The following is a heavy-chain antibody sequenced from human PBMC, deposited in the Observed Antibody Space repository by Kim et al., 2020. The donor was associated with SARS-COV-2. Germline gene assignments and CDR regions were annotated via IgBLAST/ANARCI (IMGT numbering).Heavy chain of an antibody. Sequence: GGSLRLSCTASGFTFGDYAMSWFRQAPGKGLEWVGFIRSKAYGGTTEYAASVKGRFTISRDDSKSIAYLQMNSLKTEDTAVYYCTRRYCGGDCYSDYFDYWGQGTLVTVSS. CDR1: GFTFGDYA. J-gene: IGHJ4*02. CDR3: TRRYCGGDCYSDYFDY. D-gene: IGHD2-21*02. CDR2: IRSKAYGGTT. V-gene: IGHV3-49*03.